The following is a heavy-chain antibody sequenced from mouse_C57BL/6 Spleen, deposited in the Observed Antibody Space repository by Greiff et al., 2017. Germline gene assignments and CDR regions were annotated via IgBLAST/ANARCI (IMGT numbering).Heavy chain of an antibody. CDR2: IDPEDGET. D-gene: IGHD1-1*01. J-gene: IGHJ2*01. CDR3: ATYYYGSSYPYYFDY. Sequence: VQLQQSGAELVKPGASVKLSCTASGFNIKDYYMHWVKQRTEQGLEWIGRIDPEDGETKYAPKFQGKATITADTTSNTAYLQLSSLTSEDTAVYYCATYYYGSSYPYYFDYWGQGTTLTVSS. CDR1: GFNIKDYY. V-gene: IGHV14-2*01.